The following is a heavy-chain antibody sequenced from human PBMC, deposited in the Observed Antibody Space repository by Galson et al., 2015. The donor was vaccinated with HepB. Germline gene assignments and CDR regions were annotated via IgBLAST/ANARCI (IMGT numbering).Heavy chain of an antibody. CDR2: IIPILGIA. CDR3: ARGVETGTDDAFDI. J-gene: IGHJ3*02. V-gene: IGHV1-69*10. CDR1: GGTFSSYA. Sequence: SVKVSCKASGGTFSSYAISWVRQAPGQGLEWMGGIIPILGIANYAQKFQGRVTITADKSTSTAYMELSSLRSEDTAVYYCARGVETGTDDAFDIWGQGTMVTVSS. D-gene: IGHD1-1*01.